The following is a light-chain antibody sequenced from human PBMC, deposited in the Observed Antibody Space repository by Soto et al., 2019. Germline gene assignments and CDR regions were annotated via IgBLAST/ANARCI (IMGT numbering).Light chain of an antibody. Sequence: EIVMTQSPGTLSVSPGEGATLSCRASQSVSTKIAWYQQKPGQAPRLLIYGASSRATGIPARFSGSGPGTEFTLTISSLQSEDFGVYYCQQYRSWPPITFGQGTRLEI. J-gene: IGKJ5*01. CDR3: QQYRSWPPIT. CDR1: QSVSTK. V-gene: IGKV3D-15*01. CDR2: GAS.